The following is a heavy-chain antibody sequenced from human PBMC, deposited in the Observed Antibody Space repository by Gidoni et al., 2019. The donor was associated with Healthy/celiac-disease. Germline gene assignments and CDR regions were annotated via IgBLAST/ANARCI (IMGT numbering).Heavy chain of an antibody. Sequence: EVQLLDSGGGLVQPGGSLRLSCASSGFTFSSYAMSWVLQAPGKGLEWVSAISCSGGSTYYSDTVKGRFTISRDNSKNTLYLQMNSLRAEETAVYYCARDLLSATVPCFDYWGQGTLVTVSS. CDR3: ARDLLSATVPCFDY. CDR2: ISCSGGST. V-gene: IGHV3-23*01. CDR1: GFTFSSYA. D-gene: IGHD4-17*01. J-gene: IGHJ4*02.